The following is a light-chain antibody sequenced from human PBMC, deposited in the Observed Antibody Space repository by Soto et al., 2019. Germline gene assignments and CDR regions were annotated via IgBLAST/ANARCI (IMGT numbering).Light chain of an antibody. CDR1: TGAVTASHY. CDR2: DTS. J-gene: IGLJ7*01. V-gene: IGLV7-46*01. Sequence: QTVVTQEPSLTVSPGGTVTLTCDSSTGAVTASHYPFWFQQKPGQAPRTLIFDTSDKSSWTPARFSGSLLGGKAALTLSGAQPEDEAEYYCFLSYSDHRVFVGGTQLTVL. CDR3: FLSYSDHRV.